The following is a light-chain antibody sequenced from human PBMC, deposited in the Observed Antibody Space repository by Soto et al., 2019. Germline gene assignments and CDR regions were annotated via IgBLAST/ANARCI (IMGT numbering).Light chain of an antibody. J-gene: IGKJ2*02. CDR1: QSLLHSNGYNY. CDR3: MQALQTPRT. Sequence: DIVMTQSPLSLPVTPGEPASISCRSSQSLLHSNGYNYLDWYLQKPGQSPELLIYLGSNRASGVPDRFSGSGSGTDFTLKISRVEDEDVGVYYCMQALQTPRTVGQGTKVDIK. V-gene: IGKV2-28*01. CDR2: LGS.